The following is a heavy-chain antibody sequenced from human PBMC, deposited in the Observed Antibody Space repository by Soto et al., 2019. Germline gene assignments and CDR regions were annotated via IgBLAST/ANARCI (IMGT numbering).Heavy chain of an antibody. CDR2: ISAYNGNT. CDR1: GYTFTSYG. CDR3: ARLELNYYDYGMDV. Sequence: ASVKVSCKASGYTFTSYGISWVRQAPGQGLEWMGWISAYNGNTNYAQKLQGRVTMTTDTSTSTAYMELRSLRSDDTAVYYCARLELNYYDYGMDVWGQGTMFTVSS. V-gene: IGHV1-18*01. D-gene: IGHD1-7*01. J-gene: IGHJ6*02.